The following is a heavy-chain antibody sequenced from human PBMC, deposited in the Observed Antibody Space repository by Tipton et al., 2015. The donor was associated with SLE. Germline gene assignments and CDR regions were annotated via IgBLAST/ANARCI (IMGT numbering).Heavy chain of an antibody. D-gene: IGHD3-22*01. CDR1: GFNYDEYA. Sequence: SLRLSCAASGFNYDEYAMHWVRQAPGKGLEWVSSISWNSGIIDYADSVKGRFTISRDDAKNSLYLQMNSLRAEDTAVYYCATDYYDSSGYPTFFDYWGQGTLVTVSS. J-gene: IGHJ4*02. CDR3: ATDYYDSSGYPTFFDY. CDR2: ISWNSGII. V-gene: IGHV3-9*01.